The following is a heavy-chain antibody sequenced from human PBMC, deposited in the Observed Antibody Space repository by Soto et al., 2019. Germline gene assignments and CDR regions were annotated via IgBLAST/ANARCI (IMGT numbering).Heavy chain of an antibody. Sequence: SETLSVTCTVSGGSISGDDWSWIRQPPGKGLEWIGYMYNTGSTVYNPSFKSRVTISVDTSKNQFSLKLNSVTAADTAVYYCARDLWGYCGTDCSPLDVWGQGTTVTVS. J-gene: IGHJ6*02. D-gene: IGHD2-21*02. CDR2: MYNTGST. CDR1: GGSISGDD. V-gene: IGHV4-59*01. CDR3: ARDLWGYCGTDCSPLDV.